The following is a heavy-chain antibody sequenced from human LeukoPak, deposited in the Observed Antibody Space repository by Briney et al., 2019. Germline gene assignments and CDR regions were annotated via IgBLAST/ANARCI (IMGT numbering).Heavy chain of an antibody. CDR1: RFTFSRYD. CDR2: IGTAGDT. D-gene: IGHD6-13*01. Sequence: PGGSLRLSCAASRFTFSRYDMHWVRHATGKGLEWVSAIGTAGDTYYPGSVKGRFTISRENAKNTLYLQMNSLRAGDTAVYYCARYSSSSSFDYWGQGTLVTVSS. J-gene: IGHJ4*02. V-gene: IGHV3-13*01. CDR3: ARYSSSSSFDY.